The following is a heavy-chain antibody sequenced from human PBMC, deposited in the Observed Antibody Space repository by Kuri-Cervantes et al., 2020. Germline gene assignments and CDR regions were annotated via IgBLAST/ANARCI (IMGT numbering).Heavy chain of an antibody. CDR1: EFTFDDYG. D-gene: IGHD2-15*01. J-gene: IGHJ4*02. CDR2: INWNGGST. CDR3: ARGRMALLGVVAVLDYFDY. Sequence: SLTISCAASEFTFDDYGMSWVRQAPGKGLEWVSGINWNGGSTGYADSVKGRFTISRENAKSSLYLQMNSLRAEDTALYHCARGRMALLGVVAVLDYFDYWGQGTLVTVSS. V-gene: IGHV3-20*01.